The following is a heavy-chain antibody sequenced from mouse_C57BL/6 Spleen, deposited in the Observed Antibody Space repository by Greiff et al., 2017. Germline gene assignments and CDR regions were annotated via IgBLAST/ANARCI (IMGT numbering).Heavy chain of an antibody. Sequence: VQLKQSGAELVRPGASVKLSCTASGFNIKDYYMHWVKQRPEQGLEWNGRIDPEDGDTEDAPKFQGKATMTADSSTNTAYLQLSSLTSEDTAVYYCTGYYGSTPAYWGQGTLVTVSA. CDR3: TGYYGSTPAY. CDR2: IDPEDGDT. D-gene: IGHD1-1*01. J-gene: IGHJ3*01. V-gene: IGHV14-1*01. CDR1: GFNIKDYY.